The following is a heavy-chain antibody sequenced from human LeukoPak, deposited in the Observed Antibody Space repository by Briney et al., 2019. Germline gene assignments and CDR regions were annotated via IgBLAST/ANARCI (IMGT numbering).Heavy chain of an antibody. D-gene: IGHD5-18*01. CDR1: GYTLTELS. CDR3: ARDNGGTAMAYYYYYYMDV. J-gene: IGHJ6*03. CDR2: FDPEDGET. V-gene: IGHV1-24*01. Sequence: ASVKVSCKVSGYTLTELSMHWVRQAPGKGLEWMGGFDPEDGETFYAQKFQGRVTMTEDTSTDTAYMELSSLRSEDTAVYYCARDNGGTAMAYYYYYYMDVWGKGTTVIISS.